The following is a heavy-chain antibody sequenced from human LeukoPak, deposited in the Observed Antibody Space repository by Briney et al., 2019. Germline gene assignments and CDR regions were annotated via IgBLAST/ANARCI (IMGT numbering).Heavy chain of an antibody. CDR1: GFTFSNNV. V-gene: IGHV3-23*01. J-gene: IGHJ4*02. D-gene: IGHD1-26*01. CDR2: VSRSGGSI. CDR3: AKRGAEVGETVAPGDY. Sequence: GGSLRLSCAASGFTFSNNVMSWVRRAPGKGLEWVSSVSRSGGSIYYADSVKGRFTSSRDNSKNTLYLQMNSLRVDDTAVYYCAKRGAEVGETVAPGDYWGQGTLVTVSS.